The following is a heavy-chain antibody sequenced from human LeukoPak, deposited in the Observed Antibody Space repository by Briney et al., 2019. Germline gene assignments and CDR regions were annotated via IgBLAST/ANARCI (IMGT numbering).Heavy chain of an antibody. V-gene: IGHV1-2*02. CDR2: INPNSGGT. J-gene: IGHJ6*02. D-gene: IGHD3-10*01. Sequence: GASVKVSCKASGYTFTGYYMHWVRQATGQGLEWMGWINPNSGGTNYAQKFQGRVTMTRDTSISTAYMELSRLRSDDTAVYYCARDTLRYYYGSGSYYPEYYVCGMDVWGQGTTVTVSS. CDR3: ARDTLRYYYGSGSYYPEYYVCGMDV. CDR1: GYTFTGYY.